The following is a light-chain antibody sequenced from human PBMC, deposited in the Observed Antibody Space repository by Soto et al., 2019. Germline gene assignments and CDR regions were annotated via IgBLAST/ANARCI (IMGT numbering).Light chain of an antibody. CDR3: SSYAGSNTLV. Sequence: QSALTQPASVSGSPGQSITISCTGTSSDVGSYNLVSWYQQYPGKAPKLMIYEGSQRPSGVSNRFSGSKSGNTASLTISGLQAEDEADYYCSSYAGSNTLVFGGGTKLTVL. J-gene: IGLJ3*02. CDR2: EGS. CDR1: SSDVGSYNL. V-gene: IGLV2-23*01.